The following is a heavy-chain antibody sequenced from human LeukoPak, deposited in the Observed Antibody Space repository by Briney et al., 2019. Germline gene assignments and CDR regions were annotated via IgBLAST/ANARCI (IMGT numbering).Heavy chain of an antibody. D-gene: IGHD6-19*01. V-gene: IGHV4-59*01. Sequence: SETLSLTCTVSGGSISSYYWSWIRQPPGKGLEWIGYIYYSGSTNYNPSLKSRVTISVDTSKNQFSLKLSSVTAADTAVYYCARGGSGWYREAFDYWGQGTLVTVSS. CDR1: GGSISSYY. CDR3: ARGGSGWYREAFDY. J-gene: IGHJ4*02. CDR2: IYYSGST.